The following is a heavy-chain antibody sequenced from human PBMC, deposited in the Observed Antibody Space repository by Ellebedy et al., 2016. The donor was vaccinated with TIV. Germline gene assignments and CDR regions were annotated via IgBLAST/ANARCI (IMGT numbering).Heavy chain of an antibody. CDR2: ISWNGNNI. Sequence: GGSLRLSXAASGFTFDDYAMHWVRQAPGKGLEWVSGISWNGNNIGYADSVKGRFTISRDNSKNTLYLQMNSLRAEDTAVYYCARGSWFDPWGQGTLVTVSS. V-gene: IGHV3-9*01. CDR3: ARGSWFDP. J-gene: IGHJ5*02. CDR1: GFTFDDYA.